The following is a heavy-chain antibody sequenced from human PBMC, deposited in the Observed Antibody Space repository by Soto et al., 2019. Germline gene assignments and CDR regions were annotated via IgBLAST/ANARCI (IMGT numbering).Heavy chain of an antibody. J-gene: IGHJ5*02. CDR2: IYNSGGT. CDR3: ARDSVRVINWFDP. Sequence: ETLSLTCNVSGGSISNYYWSWIRQPAGKGLEWIGRIYNSGGTNYNPSLKSRVTMSLDTSKNQLSLQLTSVTAADTAVYYCARDSVRVINWFDPWGQGTLVTVSS. CDR1: GGSISNYY. D-gene: IGHD2-21*01. V-gene: IGHV4-4*07.